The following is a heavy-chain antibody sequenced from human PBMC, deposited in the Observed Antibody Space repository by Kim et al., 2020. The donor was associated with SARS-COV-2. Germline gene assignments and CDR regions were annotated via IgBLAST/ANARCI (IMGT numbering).Heavy chain of an antibody. Sequence: SETLSLTCTVSGGSISSGSYYWSWIRQPPGKGLEWIGYIYYSGSTNYNPSLKSRVTISVDTSKNQFSLKLSSVTAADTAVYYCAREYPWDSICCDGDCFYYWGQGTLVTVSS. CDR1: GGSISSGSYY. D-gene: IGHD2-21*01. CDR2: IYYSGST. V-gene: IGHV4-61*01. CDR3: AREYPWDSICCDGDCFYY. J-gene: IGHJ4*02.